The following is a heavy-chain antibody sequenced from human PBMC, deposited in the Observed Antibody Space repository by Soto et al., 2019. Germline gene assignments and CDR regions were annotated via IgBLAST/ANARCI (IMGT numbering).Heavy chain of an antibody. Sequence: GGSLRLSCAASGFTFSSYAMSWVRQAPGKGLEWVSGINWNGGSTGYADSVKGRFTISRDNAKNSLYLQMNSLRAEDTALYHCARTSITGTTPAFHLWRQATMVTAS. CDR1: GFTFSSYA. D-gene: IGHD1-7*01. CDR3: ARTSITGTTPAFHL. V-gene: IGHV3-20*01. J-gene: IGHJ3*01. CDR2: INWNGGST.